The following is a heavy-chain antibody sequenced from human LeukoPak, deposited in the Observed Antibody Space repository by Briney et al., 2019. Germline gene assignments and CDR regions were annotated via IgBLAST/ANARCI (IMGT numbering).Heavy chain of an antibody. CDR1: GYTFTSYY. J-gene: IGHJ4*02. Sequence: ASVKVSCKASGYTFTSYYMHWVRQAPGQGLEWMGIINPSGGSTSYAQKFQGRVTMTRDTSTSTVYMELSSLGSEDTAVYYCARDFLDYGSGSYYEGGPVDYWGQGTLVTVSS. V-gene: IGHV1-46*01. CDR2: INPSGGST. CDR3: ARDFLDYGSGSYYEGGPVDY. D-gene: IGHD3-10*01.